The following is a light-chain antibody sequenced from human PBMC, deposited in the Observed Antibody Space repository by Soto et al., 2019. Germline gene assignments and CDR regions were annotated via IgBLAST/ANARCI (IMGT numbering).Light chain of an antibody. Sequence: EIVLTQFPATLSLSPGDGATLSCRASQSVSSYLAWYQQKRGQAPRLLIYDSSNRATGIPARFSGSGSGTDFSLIISSLEPEDFAVYYSQQRSVLPLTFGGGTRVEIK. V-gene: IGKV3-11*01. CDR2: DSS. CDR1: QSVSSY. CDR3: QQRSVLPLT. J-gene: IGKJ4*01.